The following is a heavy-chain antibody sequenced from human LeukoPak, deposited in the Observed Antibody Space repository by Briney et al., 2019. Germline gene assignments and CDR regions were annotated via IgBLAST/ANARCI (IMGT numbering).Heavy chain of an antibody. CDR1: GYTLTYYD. CDR3: ARVRGSYYHYGMGV. V-gene: IGHV1-8*01. CDR2: MNPNSGDT. Sequence: ASVKVSCKASGYTLTYYDINWVRQATGQGLEWMGWMNPNSGDTGYAQKFQGRATMTRNTSISTVYMELSSLRSEDTAVYYCARVRGSYYHYGMGVWGQGTTVTVSS. D-gene: IGHD1-26*01. J-gene: IGHJ6*02.